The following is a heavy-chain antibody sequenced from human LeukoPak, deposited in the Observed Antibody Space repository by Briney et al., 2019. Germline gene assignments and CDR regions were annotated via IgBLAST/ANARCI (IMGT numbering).Heavy chain of an antibody. CDR3: ARARTEVGATVLDY. V-gene: IGHV7-4-1*02. J-gene: IGHJ4*02. CDR1: GYTFTSYA. Sequence: ASVNVSCKASGYTFTSYAMNWVRQAPGQGLEGMGWINTNTGNPTYAQGFIGRFVFSLDTSISTAYLQISSLKAEDTAVYYCARARTEVGATVLDYWGQGTLVTVSS. D-gene: IGHD1-26*01. CDR2: INTNTGNP.